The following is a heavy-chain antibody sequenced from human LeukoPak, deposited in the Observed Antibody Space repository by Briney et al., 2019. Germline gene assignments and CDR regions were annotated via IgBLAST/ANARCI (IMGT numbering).Heavy chain of an antibody. CDR3: AGEYCSGGNCRQGFDF. CDR2: LNPNRGDT. V-gene: IGHV1-2*02. CDR1: GYXFTDYY. Sequence: GASVRLSCKASGYXFTDYYIHWVRQAPGQGLEYMGWLNPNRGDTNHAQIFQGRVTLTRDTSISTAYMELSSLRSDDSAVYYCAGEYCSGGNCRQGFDFWGQGTLDTVSS. J-gene: IGHJ4*02. D-gene: IGHD2-15*01.